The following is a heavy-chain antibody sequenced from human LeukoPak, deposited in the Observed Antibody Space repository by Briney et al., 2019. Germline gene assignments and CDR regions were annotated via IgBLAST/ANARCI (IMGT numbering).Heavy chain of an antibody. J-gene: IGHJ3*02. CDR2: ISYDGSNK. D-gene: IGHD2-2*01. CDR1: GFTFSSYA. V-gene: IGHV3-30*04. CDR3: ASTLYCSSTSCYEDAFDI. Sequence: GGSLRLSCAASGFTFSSYAMHWVRQAPGKGLEWVAVISYDGSNKYYADSVKGRFTISRDNSKNSLYLQMNSLRAEDTAVYYCASTLYCSSTSCYEDAFDIWGQGTMVTVSS.